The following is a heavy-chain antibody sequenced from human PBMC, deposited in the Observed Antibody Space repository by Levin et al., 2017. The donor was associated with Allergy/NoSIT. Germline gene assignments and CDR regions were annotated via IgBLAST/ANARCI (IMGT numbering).Heavy chain of an antibody. J-gene: IGHJ4*02. D-gene: IGHD6-19*01. V-gene: IGHV3-7*01. Sequence: GGSLRLSCAASGFTFSNYWMSWVRQAPGKGLEWVANINQDGGVKYYVDSVKGRFTISRDNAKNSLYLQMNSLRAEDTAVYYCAKDLPSIGWAHDYWGQGTLVTVSS. CDR3: AKDLPSIGWAHDY. CDR1: GFTFSNYW. CDR2: INQDGGVK.